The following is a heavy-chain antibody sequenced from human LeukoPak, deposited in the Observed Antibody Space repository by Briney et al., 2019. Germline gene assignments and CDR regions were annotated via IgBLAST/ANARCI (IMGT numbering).Heavy chain of an antibody. V-gene: IGHV1-8*01. Sequence: GASVKVSCKASGYTFTSYDINWVRQATGQGLEWMGWMNPNSGNTGYAQKFQGRVTMTRNTSISTAYMELSSLRSEDTAVYYCARVPRPPRWFDPWGQGTLVTVSS. CDR1: GYTFTSYD. CDR3: ARVPRPPRWFDP. CDR2: MNPNSGNT. J-gene: IGHJ5*02.